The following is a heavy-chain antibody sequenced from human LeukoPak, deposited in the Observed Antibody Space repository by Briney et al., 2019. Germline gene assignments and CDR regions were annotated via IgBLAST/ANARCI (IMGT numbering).Heavy chain of an antibody. Sequence: GESLKISCKGSGYSFTSYWIGWVRQMPGKGLEWMGIIYPGDSDTRYSPSFQDQVTISADKSISTAYLQWSSLKASDTAMYYCARLMGSYYYDSSGYYYFDYWGQGTLVTVSS. CDR2: IYPGDSDT. CDR1: GYSFTSYW. V-gene: IGHV5-51*01. D-gene: IGHD3-22*01. CDR3: ARLMGSYYYDSSGYYYFDY. J-gene: IGHJ4*02.